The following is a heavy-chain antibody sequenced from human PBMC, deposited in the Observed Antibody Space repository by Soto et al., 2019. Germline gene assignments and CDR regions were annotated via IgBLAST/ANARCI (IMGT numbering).Heavy chain of an antibody. CDR2: IYYSGST. J-gene: IGHJ4*02. Sequence: QLQLQESGPGLVKPSETLSLTCTVSGGSISSSSYYWGWIRQPPGKGLEWIGSIYYSGSTYYNPSLKSRVTISVDTSKNQFSLKLSSVTAADTAVYYCARPTYSSSWALQRWGQGTLVTVSS. V-gene: IGHV4-39*01. CDR1: GGSISSSSYY. CDR3: ARPTYSSSWALQR. D-gene: IGHD6-13*01.